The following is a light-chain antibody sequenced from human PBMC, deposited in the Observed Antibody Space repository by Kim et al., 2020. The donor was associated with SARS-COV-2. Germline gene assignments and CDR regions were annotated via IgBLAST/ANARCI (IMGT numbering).Light chain of an antibody. CDR2: YKSDSDK. Sequence: LTCTLRSGINVSTYRIYWYRQRPGSPPQYLLRYKSDSDKQQGSGVPSRFSGSKDASANAGILLISGLQSEDEADYYCMISHNGAWVFGGGTQLTVL. CDR1: SGINVSTYR. V-gene: IGLV5-45*02. J-gene: IGLJ3*02. CDR3: MISHNGAWV.